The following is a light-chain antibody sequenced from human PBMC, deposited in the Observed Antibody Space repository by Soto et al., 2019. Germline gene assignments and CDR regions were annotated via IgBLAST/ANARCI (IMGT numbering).Light chain of an antibody. CDR3: QQYSSSPVT. CDR1: QSVSSSY. V-gene: IGKV3-20*01. Sequence: IGLKQSPGTLSLTQGERATLSCRASQSVSSSYLAWYQQKPGQAPRLLIYGASSRATGIPDRFSASGSGTDFTLTISRLEPEDFAVYFCQQYSSSPVTFGQGTKVDIK. CDR2: GAS. J-gene: IGKJ1*01.